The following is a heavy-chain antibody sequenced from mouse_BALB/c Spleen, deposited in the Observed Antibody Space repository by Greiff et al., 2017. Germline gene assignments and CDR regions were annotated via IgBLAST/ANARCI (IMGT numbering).Heavy chain of an antibody. Sequence: QVQLQQPGAELVKPGASVKMSCKASGYTFTSYNMHWVKQTPGQGLEWIGAIYPGNGDTSYNQKFKGKATLTADKSSSTAYMQLSSLTSEDSAVYYCARSGTTVVDAMDYWGQGTSVTVSS. J-gene: IGHJ4*01. CDR1: GYTFTSYN. CDR2: IYPGNGDT. D-gene: IGHD1-1*01. V-gene: IGHV1-12*01. CDR3: ARSGTTVVDAMDY.